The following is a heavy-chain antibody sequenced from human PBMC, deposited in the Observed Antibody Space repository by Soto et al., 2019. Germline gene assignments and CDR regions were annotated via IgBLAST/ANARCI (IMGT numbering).Heavy chain of an antibody. CDR2: ISYDGSNK. D-gene: IGHD6-19*01. CDR1: GFTFSSYG. Sequence: GSLRLSCAASGFTFSSYGMHWVRQAPGKGLEWVAVISYDGSNKYYADSVKGRFTISRDNSKNTLYLQMNSLRAEDTAVYYCAKDLSSGWYWDFDYWGQGTLVTVSS. V-gene: IGHV3-30*18. J-gene: IGHJ4*02. CDR3: AKDLSSGWYWDFDY.